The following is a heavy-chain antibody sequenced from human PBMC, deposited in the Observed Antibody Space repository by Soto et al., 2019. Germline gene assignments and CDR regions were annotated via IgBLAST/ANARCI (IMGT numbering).Heavy chain of an antibody. Sequence: GGSLRLSCVASGFTFSDYYMTWIRQPPGKGLEWVSYISGRSTYTNYAGSVKGRFTISRDNAKNSLYLQMNSLRAEDTAVYYCARVLANYFDSWGQGTLVTVSS. CDR2: ISGRSTYT. J-gene: IGHJ4*02. CDR3: ARVLANYFDS. CDR1: GFTFSDYY. V-gene: IGHV3-11*06.